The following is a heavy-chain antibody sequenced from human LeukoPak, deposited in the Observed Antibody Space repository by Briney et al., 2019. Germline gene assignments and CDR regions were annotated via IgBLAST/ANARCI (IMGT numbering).Heavy chain of an antibody. J-gene: IGHJ4*02. D-gene: IGHD6-13*01. Sequence: RWASVKVSCKASGYTFTSYAMNWVRQAPGQGLEWMGWINTNTGNPTYAQGFTGRFVFSLDTSVSTAYLQISSLKAEDTAVYYCARDFRGVLYSSSWYRDRNYFDYWGQGTLATVSS. CDR2: INTNTGNP. CDR3: ARDFRGVLYSSSWYRDRNYFDY. V-gene: IGHV7-4-1*02. CDR1: GYTFTSYA.